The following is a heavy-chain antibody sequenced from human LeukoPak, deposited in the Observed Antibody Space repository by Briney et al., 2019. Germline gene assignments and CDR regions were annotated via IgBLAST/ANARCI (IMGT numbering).Heavy chain of an antibody. D-gene: IGHD6-19*01. Sequence: SETLSLTCTVIGGSIRSSDDYWGWIRQPPGKGLEWIGSIHYGGITYYNPSLKSRVTISVDTSKNQFSLKLSSVTAADTAVYYCARRGSSGFLYYFDYWGQGILVTVSS. CDR3: ARRGSSGFLYYFDY. CDR1: GGSIRSSDDY. CDR2: IHYGGIT. J-gene: IGHJ4*02. V-gene: IGHV4-39*01.